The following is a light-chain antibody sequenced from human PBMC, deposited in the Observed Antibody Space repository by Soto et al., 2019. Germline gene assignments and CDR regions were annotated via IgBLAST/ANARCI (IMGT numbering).Light chain of an antibody. CDR2: DVS. CDR1: SSDVGGYNY. CDR3: SSYTSSSTYVL. Sequence: QSALTQPASVSGSRGQSITISCTGTSSDVGGYNYVSWYQQHPGKAPKLMIYDVSNRPSGVSNRFSGSKSGNTASLTISGLQAEDEDDYYCSSYTSSSTYVLFGGGTKLTVL. V-gene: IGLV2-14*01. J-gene: IGLJ2*01.